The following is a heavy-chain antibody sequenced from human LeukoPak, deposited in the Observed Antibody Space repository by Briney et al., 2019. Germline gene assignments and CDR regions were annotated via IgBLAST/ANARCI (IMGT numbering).Heavy chain of an antibody. CDR1: GFTFRSCE. CDR2: ISSSGSII. J-gene: IGHJ4*02. D-gene: IGHD3-10*01. Sequence: GGSLRLSCAASGFTFRSCELSWVRQAPAKGLEWVSYISSSGSIIYYADSVKGRFTISRDNAKNSLSLQLNTLRAEDTAVYYCARWSHVSGRWFLDNWGRGTLVSVSS. V-gene: IGHV3-48*03. CDR3: ARWSHVSGRWFLDN.